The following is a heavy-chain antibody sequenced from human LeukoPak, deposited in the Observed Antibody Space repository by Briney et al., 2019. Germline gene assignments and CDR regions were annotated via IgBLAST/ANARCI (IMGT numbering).Heavy chain of an antibody. CDR2: MYPGGSDT. D-gene: IGHD3-16*01. CDR1: GYSFTSYW. Sequence: GESLKISCKGSGYSFTSYWIGWVRQMPGKGLEWMGIMYPGGSDTRYSPSFQGQVTISADKSISTAYLQWSSPKASDTAMYYCFGGPRGYYFDYWGQGTLVTVSS. CDR3: FGGPRGYYFDY. J-gene: IGHJ4*02. V-gene: IGHV5-51*01.